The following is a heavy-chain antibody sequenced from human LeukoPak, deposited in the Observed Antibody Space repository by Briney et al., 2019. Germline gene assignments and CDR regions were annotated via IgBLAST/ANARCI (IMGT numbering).Heavy chain of an antibody. J-gene: IGHJ6*03. D-gene: IGHD6-13*01. CDR1: GFTFSSYG. Sequence: PGGSLRLSCASSGFTFSSYGMHWVRQAPGKGLEWVAVIWYDGSNKYYADSVKGRFTISRDNSKNTLYLQMNSLRAEDTAVYHCAKDAGTRVIYMDVWGKGTTVTVSS. CDR2: IWYDGSNK. CDR3: AKDAGTRVIYMDV. V-gene: IGHV3-33*06.